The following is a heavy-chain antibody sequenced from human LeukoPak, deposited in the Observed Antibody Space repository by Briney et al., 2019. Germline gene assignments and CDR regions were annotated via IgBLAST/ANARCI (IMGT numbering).Heavy chain of an antibody. Sequence: SETLSLTCAVYGGSFSGYYCSWIRQPPGKGLEWIGEINHSGSTNYNPSLKSRVTISVDTSKNQFSLKLSSVTAADTAVYYCAREHGDYNYWGQGTLVTVSS. J-gene: IGHJ4*02. V-gene: IGHV4-34*01. CDR3: AREHGDYNY. D-gene: IGHD4-17*01. CDR1: GGSFSGYY. CDR2: INHSGST.